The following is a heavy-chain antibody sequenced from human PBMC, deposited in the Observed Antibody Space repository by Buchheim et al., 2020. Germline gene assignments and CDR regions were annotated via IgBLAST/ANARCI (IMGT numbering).Heavy chain of an antibody. D-gene: IGHD3-3*02. CDR3: ARGAFADGLDA. CDR1: GFSFSSYW. CDR2: VKGDGSET. Sequence: EVQLVESGGGLVQPGGSLRLSCAASGFSFSSYWMNWVRQAPGKGRGWISRVKGDGSETFYADNVKGRFTISRDNDKNTLYLQMNSLRAEDTAVYYCARGAFADGLDAWGQGT. J-gene: IGHJ6*02. V-gene: IGHV3-74*01.